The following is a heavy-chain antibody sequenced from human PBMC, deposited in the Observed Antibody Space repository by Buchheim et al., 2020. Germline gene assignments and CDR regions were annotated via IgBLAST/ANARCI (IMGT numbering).Heavy chain of an antibody. Sequence: QVQLVQSGAEVKKPGASVKVSCKTSGYTFTSYGISWVRQAPGQGLEWMGWISTYNGNTNYAQKIQGRLIMTSDTSTGTAYMELRSLRSDDTAVYYCARGPAGYSSSWYSWFDPWGQGTL. CDR1: GYTFTSYG. V-gene: IGHV1-18*01. CDR3: ARGPAGYSSSWYSWFDP. J-gene: IGHJ5*02. D-gene: IGHD6-13*01. CDR2: ISTYNGNT.